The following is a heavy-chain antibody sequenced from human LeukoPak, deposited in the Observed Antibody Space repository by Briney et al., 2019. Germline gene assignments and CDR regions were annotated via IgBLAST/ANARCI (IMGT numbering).Heavy chain of an antibody. Sequence: GGSLRLSCAASGFTFSSYAMSWVRQAPGKGLEWVSAISGSGGSTYYADSVKGRFTTSRDNSKNTLYLQMNSLRAEDTAVYYCAKVVYSYGNYYYYGMDVWGQGTTVTVSS. V-gene: IGHV3-23*01. D-gene: IGHD5-18*01. CDR1: GFTFSSYA. J-gene: IGHJ6*02. CDR2: ISGSGGST. CDR3: AKVVYSYGNYYYYGMDV.